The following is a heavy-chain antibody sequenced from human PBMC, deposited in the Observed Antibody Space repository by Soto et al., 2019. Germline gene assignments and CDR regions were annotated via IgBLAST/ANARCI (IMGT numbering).Heavy chain of an antibody. CDR3: ARRCGHYGSGCGYSYGMDV. CDR1: GGTFSSYA. V-gene: IGHV1-69*01. D-gene: IGHD3-10*01. J-gene: IGHJ6*02. Sequence: QVQLVQSGAEVKKPGASVKVSCKASGGTFSSYAISWVRQAPGQGLEWMGGIIPIFVTANYAQKFQGRVTITADDSTSRAYMRLSSLRSEDTAVYYWARRCGHYGSGCGYSYGMDVWGQGTTVTASS. CDR2: IIPIFVTA.